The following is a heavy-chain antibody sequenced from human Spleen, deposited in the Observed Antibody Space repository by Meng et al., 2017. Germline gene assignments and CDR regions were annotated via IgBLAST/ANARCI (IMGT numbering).Heavy chain of an antibody. V-gene: IGHV4-34*01. J-gene: IGHJ4*01. CDR2: INYSGTT. CDR1: GGSFSGYY. CDR3: ARRAVRGDIDY. D-gene: IGHD3-10*01. Sequence: QGQLQQWGAGLLKPSETLSLTGDVYGGSFSGYYWSWIRQPPGKGLEWIGSINYSGTTYYHSSLKSRVTISVDTSKMQFSLRLTSVTAADTAVYYCARRAVRGDIDYWGHGTLVTVSS.